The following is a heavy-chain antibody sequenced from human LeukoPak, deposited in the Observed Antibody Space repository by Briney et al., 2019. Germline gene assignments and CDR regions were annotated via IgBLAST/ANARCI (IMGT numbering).Heavy chain of an antibody. CDR3: ARDPTLAAPDY. Sequence: PSETLSLTCAVYGGSFSGYYWGWIRQPPGKGLEWIGSIYSSGTTYYNPSLKSRVSISVDTSKNQFSLKMRSVTAADTAIYYCARDPTLAAPDYWGQGILVTVFS. CDR1: GGSFSGYY. CDR2: IYSSGTT. D-gene: IGHD6-6*01. V-gene: IGHV4-34*01. J-gene: IGHJ4*02.